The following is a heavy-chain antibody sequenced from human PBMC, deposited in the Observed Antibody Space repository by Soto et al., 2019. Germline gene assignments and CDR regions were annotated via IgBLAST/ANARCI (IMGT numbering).Heavy chain of an antibody. Sequence: SETLSLTCAVYGESFSGYYWSWIRQPPGKGLEWIGEINHSGSTNYNPSLKSRVTISVDTSKNQFSLKLSSVTAADTAVYYCAREVQLWLKGMDVWGQGTTVTVSS. D-gene: IGHD5-18*01. J-gene: IGHJ6*02. CDR3: AREVQLWLKGMDV. V-gene: IGHV4-34*01. CDR2: INHSGST. CDR1: GESFSGYY.